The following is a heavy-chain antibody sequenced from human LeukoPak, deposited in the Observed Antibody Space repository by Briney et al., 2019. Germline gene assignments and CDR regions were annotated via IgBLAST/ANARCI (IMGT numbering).Heavy chain of an antibody. V-gene: IGHV4-4*02. Sequence: PSGTLSLTCGVSGGSITSTNFWSWVRQPPGGGLEWIGEISLRGRTQYNPSLKSRVNISIDESKNRLYPSLASVTAADTAVYYCSRESGPYCPFGHWGQGTLVAVTS. CDR1: GGSITSTNF. D-gene: IGHD1-26*01. CDR2: ISLRGRT. CDR3: SRESGPYCPFGH. J-gene: IGHJ5*02.